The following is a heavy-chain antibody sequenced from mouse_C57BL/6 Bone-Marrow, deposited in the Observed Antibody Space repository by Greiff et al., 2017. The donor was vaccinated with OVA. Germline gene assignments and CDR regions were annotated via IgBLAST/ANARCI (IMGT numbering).Heavy chain of an antibody. J-gene: IGHJ3*01. V-gene: IGHV5-17*01. CDR3: ARDYPIPY. CDR1: GFTFSDYG. CDR2: LSSGISTI. Sequence: EVQLVESGGGLVKPGGSLKFSCAASGFTFSDYGMHWFRQAPEKGLEWVAYLSSGISTIYYADTVKGRFTISRDNAKNTLFLQMTSLRSEDTAMYYCARDYPIPYWGQGTLVTVSA. D-gene: IGHD6-5*01.